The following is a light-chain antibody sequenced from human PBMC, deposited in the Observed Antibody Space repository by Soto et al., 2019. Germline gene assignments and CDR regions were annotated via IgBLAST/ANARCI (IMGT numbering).Light chain of an antibody. CDR3: QQYGSSPPLT. CDR2: GAS. Sequence: EIVFQQSPGTLSLSPGERATLSCRASQSVSSSYLTWYQQKPGQAPRLLIYGASSRATGIPDRFSGSGSGTDFTLTISRLETEDFAVYYCQQYGSSPPLTFGGGTKVDI. J-gene: IGKJ4*01. V-gene: IGKV3-20*01. CDR1: QSVSSSY.